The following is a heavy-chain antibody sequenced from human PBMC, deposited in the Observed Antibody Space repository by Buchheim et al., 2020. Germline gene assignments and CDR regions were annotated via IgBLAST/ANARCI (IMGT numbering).Heavy chain of an antibody. D-gene: IGHD3-10*01. CDR3: ASIGLSGYFDY. J-gene: IGHJ4*02. Sequence: QVQLVESGGGVVQPGRSLRLSCAASGFTFSSYGMHWVRQAPGKGLEWVAGIWYDGGNKYYADSVKGRFTISRDNSKNTLYLQMNSLRAEDTAVYYCASIGLSGYFDYWGQGTL. V-gene: IGHV3-33*01. CDR1: GFTFSSYG. CDR2: IWYDGGNK.